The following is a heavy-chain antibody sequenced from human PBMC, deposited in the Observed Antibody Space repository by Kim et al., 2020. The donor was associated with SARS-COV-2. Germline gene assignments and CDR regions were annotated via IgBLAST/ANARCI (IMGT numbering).Heavy chain of an antibody. D-gene: IGHD3-10*01. CDR1: GFTFSNAW. Sequence: GGSLRLSCAASGFTFSNAWMSWVRQAPGKGLEWVGRIKSKTDGGTTDYAAPVKGRFTISRDDSKNTLYLQMNSLKTEDTAVYYCTTPPDLWFGELSEYYYGMDVWGQGTTVTVSS. CDR3: TTPPDLWFGELSEYYYGMDV. V-gene: IGHV3-15*01. CDR2: IKSKTDGGTT. J-gene: IGHJ6*02.